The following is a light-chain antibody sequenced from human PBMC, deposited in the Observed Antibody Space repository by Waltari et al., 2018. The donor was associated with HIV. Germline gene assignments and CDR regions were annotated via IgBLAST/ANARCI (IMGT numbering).Light chain of an antibody. J-gene: IGLJ2*01. CDR1: NSNIGSNT. V-gene: IGLV1-44*01. Sequence: QSVLTQPPSASGTPGQRVTISCSGSNSNIGSNTVNWYQQLPGTAPKLLIYNNKQRPSGVPDRISGSKSSTSASLAISGLQSEDEADYYCAAWDDSLNGVVFGGGTKLTVL. CDR3: AAWDDSLNGVV. CDR2: NNK.